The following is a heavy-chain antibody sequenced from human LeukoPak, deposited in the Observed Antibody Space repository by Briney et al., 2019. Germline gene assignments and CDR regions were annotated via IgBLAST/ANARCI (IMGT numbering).Heavy chain of an antibody. CDR2: IIPILGIA. D-gene: IGHD3-22*01. Sequence: SVKVSCKASGGTFSSYAISWVRQAPGQGLEWMGRIIPILGIANYAQKFQGRVTITEDKSTSTASMEMSSLRSEDTAVYYCATYYYDSSGTDAWPYFDYWGQGTLVTVSS. CDR1: GGTFSSYA. V-gene: IGHV1-69*04. J-gene: IGHJ4*02. CDR3: ATYYYDSSGTDAWPYFDY.